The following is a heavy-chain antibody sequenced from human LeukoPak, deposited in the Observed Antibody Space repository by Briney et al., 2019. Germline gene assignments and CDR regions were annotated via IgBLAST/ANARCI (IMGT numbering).Heavy chain of an antibody. CDR3: ASPAWIQLWDDAFDI. J-gene: IGHJ3*02. Sequence: PGGSLRLSCAASGFTFSDYYMSWIRQAPGKGLEWVSYISSSGSTIYYADSVRGRFTISRDNAKNSLYLQMSSLRAEDTAVYYCASPAWIQLWDDAFDILGQGTMVTVSS. V-gene: IGHV3-11*04. CDR2: ISSSGSTI. D-gene: IGHD5-18*01. CDR1: GFTFSDYY.